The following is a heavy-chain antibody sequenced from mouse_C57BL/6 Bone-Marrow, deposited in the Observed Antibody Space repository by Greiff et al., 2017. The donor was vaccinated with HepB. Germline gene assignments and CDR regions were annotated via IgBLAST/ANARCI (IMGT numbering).Heavy chain of an antibody. V-gene: IGHV14-4*01. CDR1: GFNIKDDY. CDR2: IDPENGDT. J-gene: IGHJ1*03. D-gene: IGHD1-1*01. Sequence: VQLQQSGAELVRPGASVMLSCTASGFNIKDDYMHWVKQRPEQGLEWIGWIDPENGDTEYASKFQGKATITADTSSNTAYLQLSSLTSEDTAVYYCTTGYGSSSYWYFDVWGTGTTVTVSS. CDR3: TTGYGSSSYWYFDV.